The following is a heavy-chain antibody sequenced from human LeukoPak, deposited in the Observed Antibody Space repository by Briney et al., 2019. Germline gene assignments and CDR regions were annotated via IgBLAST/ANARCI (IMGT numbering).Heavy chain of an antibody. D-gene: IGHD6-19*01. CDR3: ARGGAWSDY. Sequence: SETLSLTCAVSGGSITNHYWTWIRQPPGKGLEWIGYIYFSGSTNYNPSLKSRVTISVNTSKNQFSLKLSSAAAADTAVYFCARGGAWSDYWGQGALVTVSS. CDR1: GGSITNHY. CDR2: IYFSGST. J-gene: IGHJ4*02. V-gene: IGHV4-59*11.